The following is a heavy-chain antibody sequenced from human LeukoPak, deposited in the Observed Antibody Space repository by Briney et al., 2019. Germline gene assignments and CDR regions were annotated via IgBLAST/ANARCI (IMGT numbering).Heavy chain of an antibody. CDR1: GGSISSSYF. V-gene: IGHV4-39*07. CDR3: AKDTKYNWNYVNY. J-gene: IGHJ4*02. Sequence: PSETLSLTCTVSGGSISSSYFWGWIRQPPGKGLEWIGSIYYNDNTYYNPSLKSGVTISLDTSKNQFSLKLTSVTAADTAVYYCAKDTKYNWNYVNYWGQGTLVTVSS. CDR2: IYYNDNT. D-gene: IGHD1-20*01.